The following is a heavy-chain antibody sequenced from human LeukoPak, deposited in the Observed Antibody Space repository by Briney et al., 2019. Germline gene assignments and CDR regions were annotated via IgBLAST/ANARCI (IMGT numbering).Heavy chain of an antibody. D-gene: IGHD3-3*01. J-gene: IGHJ4*02. Sequence: SETLSLTCTVSGGSITNYYWSWIRQPPGKGLEWIGYISYSGNTKYNPSLKSRVTMSVDSSKNQFSLKLSSVTAADTAVYYCARDRASFDFWSGYYFRGQGTLVTVSS. CDR3: ARDRASFDFWSGYYF. V-gene: IGHV4-59*01. CDR1: GGSITNYY. CDR2: ISYSGNT.